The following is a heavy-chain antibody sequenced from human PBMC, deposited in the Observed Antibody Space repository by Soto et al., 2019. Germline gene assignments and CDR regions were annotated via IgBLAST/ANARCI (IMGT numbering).Heavy chain of an antibody. V-gene: IGHV4-4*07. CDR2: ISTSGHV. Sequence: QVQLQESGPGLVKPSETLSLTCSVSGGSLSKYYRSWIRQPAGKGLEWIGRISTSGHVVSKVSLRSRLTMSVDMSNNHFSLKLTSVTAADTAVYYCARDNNDFWSLYPLAFDYWGQGALVTVSS. CDR3: ARDNNDFWSLYPLAFDY. CDR1: GGSLSKYY. D-gene: IGHD3-3*01. J-gene: IGHJ4*02.